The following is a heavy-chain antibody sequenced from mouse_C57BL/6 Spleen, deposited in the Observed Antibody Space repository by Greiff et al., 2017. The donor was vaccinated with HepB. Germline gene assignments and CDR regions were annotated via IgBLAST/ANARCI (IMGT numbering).Heavy chain of an antibody. J-gene: IGHJ3*01. CDR1: GYAFTNYL. V-gene: IGHV1-54*01. CDR2: INPGSGGT. Sequence: VQIQQSGAELVRPGTSVKVSCKASGYAFTNYLIEWVKQRPGQGLEWIGVINPGSGGTNYNEKFKGKATLTADKSSSTAYMQLSSLTSEDSAVYFCARPGDAYWGQGTLVTVSA. CDR3: ARPGDAY.